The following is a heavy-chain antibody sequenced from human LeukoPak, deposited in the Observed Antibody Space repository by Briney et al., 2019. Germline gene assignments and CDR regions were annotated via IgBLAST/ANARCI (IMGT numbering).Heavy chain of an antibody. CDR2: IQYDGSKK. Sequence: GGSLRLSCVASGFTFSSNGMHWVRQAPGKGLEWVTFIQYDGSKKYYADSVKGRFTISRDNSKNTLYLEMTSLRAEDTAAYSCARAMVRGVTRLPYYYYMDIWGEGTTVTVS. D-gene: IGHD3-10*01. CDR1: GFTFSSNG. J-gene: IGHJ6*03. V-gene: IGHV3-30*02. CDR3: ARAMVRGVTRLPYYYYMDI.